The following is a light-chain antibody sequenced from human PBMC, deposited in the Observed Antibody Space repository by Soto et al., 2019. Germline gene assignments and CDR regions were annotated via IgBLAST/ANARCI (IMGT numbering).Light chain of an antibody. CDR3: QQRSDWPST. CDR2: DAS. J-gene: IGKJ4*01. CDR1: QSVGRY. V-gene: IGKV3-11*01. Sequence: EIVLTQSPATLSLSPGEGATLSCRASQSVGRYLAWYQQKPGQAPRLLIYDASKRATGIAARFSGSGSGTDFTLTISSLEPEYFAVYYCQQRSDWPSTFGGGTKVQIK.